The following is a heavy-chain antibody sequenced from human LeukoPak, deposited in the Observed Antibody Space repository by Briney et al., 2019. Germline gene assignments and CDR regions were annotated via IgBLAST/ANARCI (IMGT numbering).Heavy chain of an antibody. CDR3: ARDFGIGKTYSSGAVY. Sequence: PGGSLRLSCAASGFTFSSYGMHWVRQAPGKGLEWVAVIWYDGSNKYYADSVKGRFTISRDNSKNTLYLQMNSLRAEDTAVYYCARDFGIGKTYSSGAVYWGQGTLVTVSS. D-gene: IGHD6-19*01. V-gene: IGHV3-33*01. CDR2: IWYDGSNK. J-gene: IGHJ4*02. CDR1: GFTFSSYG.